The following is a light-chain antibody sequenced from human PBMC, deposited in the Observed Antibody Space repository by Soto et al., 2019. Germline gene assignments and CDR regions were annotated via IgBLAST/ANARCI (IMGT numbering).Light chain of an antibody. CDR3: QQYNNWPTWT. CDR1: QSVSRY. J-gene: IGKJ1*01. CDR2: DAS. Sequence: DIVLTQSPGTLSLSPGERATLSCRASQSVSRYLAWYQQKPGQAPRLLIFDASYRATGIPARFSGSGSETEFTLTISSLQAEDSAVYFCQQYNNWPTWTFGQGTKVDIK. V-gene: IGKV3-11*01.